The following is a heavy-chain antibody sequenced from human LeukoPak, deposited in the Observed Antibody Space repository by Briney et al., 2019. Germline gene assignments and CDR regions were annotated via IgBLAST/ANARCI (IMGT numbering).Heavy chain of an antibody. J-gene: IGHJ6*03. CDR1: GFTFDDYT. CDR3: ARVPRSYYYYYYMDI. CDR2: IYYSGSS. Sequence: PGGSLRLSCAASGFTFDDYTMHWIRQPPGKGLEWLGYIYYSGSSNYNPSLKSRVTMSADTSKNQFSLKLSSVTAADTAVYYCARVPRSYYYYYYMDIWGKGTTVTVSS. V-gene: IGHV4-59*01.